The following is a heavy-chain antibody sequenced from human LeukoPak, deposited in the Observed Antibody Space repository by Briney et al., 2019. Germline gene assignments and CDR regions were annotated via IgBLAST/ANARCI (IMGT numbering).Heavy chain of an antibody. J-gene: IGHJ6*02. V-gene: IGHV4-34*01. Sequence: SGTLSLTCAVYGGSFGGYYWSWIRQPPGKGLEWIGEINHSGSTYYSPSLNRRVTISIDTSKNQFSLKLNSVTAADTAEYYCARGLQWVTRYYYYGMDVWGQGTTVTVSS. CDR1: GGSFGGYY. CDR2: INHSGST. CDR3: ARGLQWVTRYYYYGMDV. D-gene: IGHD6-19*01.